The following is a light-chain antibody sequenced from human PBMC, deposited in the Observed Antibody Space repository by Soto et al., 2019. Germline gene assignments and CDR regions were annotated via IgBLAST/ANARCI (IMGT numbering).Light chain of an antibody. Sequence: EIVMTQSPATLSVSPGERVTLSCRASQSISSNLAWYQQRPGQDPRLLIFGASTRTTGIPARFIGSGSGTEFTLTISSLQSEDFAVYYCQQYNNWPPFTFGPGTEVDIK. J-gene: IGKJ3*01. CDR3: QQYNNWPPFT. V-gene: IGKV3-15*01. CDR1: QSISSN. CDR2: GAS.